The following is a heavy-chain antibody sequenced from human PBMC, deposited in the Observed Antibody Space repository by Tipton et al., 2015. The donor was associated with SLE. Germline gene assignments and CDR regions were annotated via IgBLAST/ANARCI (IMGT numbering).Heavy chain of an antibody. CDR2: VVYSGGSA. CDR1: EFIFSNYA. D-gene: IGHD3-3*01. J-gene: IGHJ5*01. CDR3: ARDRLPGNYWSGMPFYLAS. Sequence: SLRLSCTASEFIFSNYAMNWVRQAPGKGLEWVAVVYSGGSANYAEFVKGRFTASRDNSKDTLYLQLSDLTPEDTAVYYCARDRLPGNYWSGMPFYLASWGPGTQVIVSS. V-gene: IGHV3-23*03.